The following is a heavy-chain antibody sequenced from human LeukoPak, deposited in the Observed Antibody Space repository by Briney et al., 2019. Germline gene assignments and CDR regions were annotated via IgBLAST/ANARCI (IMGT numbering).Heavy chain of an antibody. CDR3: VRRGDASSGWGYHDF. CDR2: IGGSGDKT. D-gene: IGHD6-19*01. V-gene: IGHV3-23*01. Sequence: GGSLRLSCAASGFTFNRNAISWVRQAQGKGLEWVSTIGGSGDKTFYADSVKGRFTISRDNSKNMVHLQMNSLPGEDTALYYCVRRGDASSGWGYHDFWGQGALVTVSS. CDR1: GFTFNRNA. J-gene: IGHJ4*02.